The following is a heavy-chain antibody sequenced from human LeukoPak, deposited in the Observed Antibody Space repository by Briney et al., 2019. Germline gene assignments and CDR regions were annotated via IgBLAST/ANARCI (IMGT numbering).Heavy chain of an antibody. CDR1: GGSLSSSSYY. CDR3: ARLYYDSSGYYQICYFDY. J-gene: IGHJ4*02. Sequence: SETLSLTCTVSGGSLSSSSYYWGWDRQPPGRGVEWVGSIYYSGSTYYNPSLKSRVTISVDTSKNQFSLNLSSVTAADTAVYYCARLYYDSSGYYQICYFDYWGQGTLVTVSS. D-gene: IGHD3-22*01. CDR2: IYYSGST. V-gene: IGHV4-39*01.